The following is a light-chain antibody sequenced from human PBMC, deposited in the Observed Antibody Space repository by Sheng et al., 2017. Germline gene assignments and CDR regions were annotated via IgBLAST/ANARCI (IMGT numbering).Light chain of an antibody. CDR1: QNILYSSDNKNY. CDR3: QQFYTSPWT. Sequence: DIVMTQSPDSLAVSLGEGATINCRSSQNILYSSDNKNYLAWFQQKPGQPPKLLLYWASTRESGVPDRFTGSGSGTDFALTISSLQAEDVAVYYCQQFYTSPWTFGQGTKVEIK. J-gene: IGKJ1*01. V-gene: IGKV4-1*01. CDR2: WAS.